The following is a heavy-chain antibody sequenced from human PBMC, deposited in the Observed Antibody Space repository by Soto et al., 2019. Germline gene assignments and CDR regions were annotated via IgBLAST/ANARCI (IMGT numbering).Heavy chain of an antibody. Sequence: GGSLRLSCAASGFIFENFGMSWVRQAPGKGLEWISSISGSGFKKYYADSVKGRFTSSRDNSKSTVYLELNNLSAEDTAVYHCAKNQGVELVPLATVDWFDPWGQGSVVTVSS. CDR1: GFIFENFG. V-gene: IGHV3-23*01. CDR3: AKNQGVELVPLATVDWFDP. D-gene: IGHD3-10*01. J-gene: IGHJ5*02. CDR2: ISGSGFKK.